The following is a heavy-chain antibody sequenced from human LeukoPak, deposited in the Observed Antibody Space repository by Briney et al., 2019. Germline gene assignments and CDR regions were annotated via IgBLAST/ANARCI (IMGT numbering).Heavy chain of an antibody. CDR2: IRYDGNIQ. CDR1: GVPFGSCA. D-gene: IGHD6-19*01. CDR3: ATIAMAGSFDY. J-gene: IGHJ4*02. Sequence: GGSLRLSCAVAGVPFGSCAMHWVRQAPGKGLEWVAFIRYDGNIQYYADSVKGRFTISRDNSKDTLYLQMSSLRAEDTAVYYCATIAMAGSFDYWGQGTLVTVSS. V-gene: IGHV3-30*02.